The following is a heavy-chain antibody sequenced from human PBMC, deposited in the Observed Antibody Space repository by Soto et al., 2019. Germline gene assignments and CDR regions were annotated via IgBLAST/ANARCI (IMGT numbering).Heavy chain of an antibody. Sequence: GASVKVSCQASGYPFTDYGISWVRQAPGEGLEWMGSISAYNGNTNYPQNLQGRVTMTTDTSTSTAYMELRSLRSDDTAVYYCARDRSSRDYGDYELSYWGQGTRVTVSS. CDR2: ISAYNGNT. J-gene: IGHJ4*02. D-gene: IGHD4-17*01. CDR1: GYPFTDYG. V-gene: IGHV1-18*01. CDR3: ARDRSSRDYGDYELSY.